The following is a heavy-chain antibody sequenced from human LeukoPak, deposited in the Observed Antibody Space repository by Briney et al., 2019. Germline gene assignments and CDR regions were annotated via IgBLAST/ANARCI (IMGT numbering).Heavy chain of an antibody. CDR2: IYYSGST. CDR1: GGSISSYY. V-gene: IGHV4-59*01. Sequence: SETLSLTCTVSGGSISSYYWSWIRQPPGKGLEWIGYIYYSGSTNYNPSLKSRVTMSINTSKNQFSLKLSSVTAADTAVYYCARERSYKPYDGFDPWGQGTLVTVSS. D-gene: IGHD1-26*01. J-gene: IGHJ5*02. CDR3: ARERSYKPYDGFDP.